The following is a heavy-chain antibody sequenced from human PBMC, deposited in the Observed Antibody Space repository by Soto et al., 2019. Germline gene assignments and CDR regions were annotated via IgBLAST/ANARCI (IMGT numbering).Heavy chain of an antibody. D-gene: IGHD3-10*01. V-gene: IGHV3-23*01. Sequence: EVRLLESGGGLVQPGGSLRLSCAASGFTFSVYAMSWVRQAPGKGLEWVSGISGSGDSTHYADSVKGRFTVSRDNSKSMLYLQTNSLRAEDTAIYYCMKALYGGFTYWGQGTLVTVSS. CDR3: MKALYGGFTY. CDR2: ISGSGDST. J-gene: IGHJ4*02. CDR1: GFTFSVYA.